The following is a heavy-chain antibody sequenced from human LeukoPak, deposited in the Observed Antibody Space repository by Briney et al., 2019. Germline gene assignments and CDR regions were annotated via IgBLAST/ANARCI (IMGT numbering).Heavy chain of an antibody. V-gene: IGHV3-48*03. D-gene: IGHD3-3*01. Sequence: GGSLRLTCAASGCTFSSYDMNWVRQAPGEGLEWVSYITSSGTTIHYADSVKGRFTMSRDNAKNSLYLQMNSLRAEDTAVYYCARDWRGIGYYYAMDVWGQGTTVTVSS. J-gene: IGHJ6*02. CDR2: ITSSGTTI. CDR1: GCTFSSYD. CDR3: ARDWRGIGYYYAMDV.